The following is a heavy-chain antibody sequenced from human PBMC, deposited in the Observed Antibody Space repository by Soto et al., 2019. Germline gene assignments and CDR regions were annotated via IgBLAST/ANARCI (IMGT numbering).Heavy chain of an antibody. CDR2: ISGGIGST. Sequence: PGGSLRLSCVASGFSFGTYAMTWVRQVPGKGLEWVSTISGGIGSTFYADSVKGRFTISRDISKKMLFLHMNGLRGEDTGTYYCATGAARYFDYWGRGTLVTVSS. CDR1: GFSFGTYA. D-gene: IGHD1-26*01. J-gene: IGHJ4*02. V-gene: IGHV3-23*01. CDR3: ATGAARYFDY.